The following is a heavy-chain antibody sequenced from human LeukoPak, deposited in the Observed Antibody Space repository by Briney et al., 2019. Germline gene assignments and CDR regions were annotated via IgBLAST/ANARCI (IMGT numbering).Heavy chain of an antibody. Sequence: SETLSLTCTVSGGSISSSSYYWGWIRQPPGKGLEWIGSIYYSGSTYYNPSLKSRVTVSVDTSKNQFSLKLSSVTAADTAVYYCAGESRSGSSSWYIFDYWGQGTLVTVSS. V-gene: IGHV4-39*07. J-gene: IGHJ4*02. CDR1: GGSISSSSYY. CDR2: IYYSGST. CDR3: AGESRSGSSSWYIFDY. D-gene: IGHD6-13*01.